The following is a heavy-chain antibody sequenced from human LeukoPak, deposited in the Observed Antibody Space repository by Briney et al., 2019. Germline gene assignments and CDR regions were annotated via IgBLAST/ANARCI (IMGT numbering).Heavy chain of an antibody. V-gene: IGHV4-34*01. Sequence: NPSETLSLTCAVYGGSFSGYYWSWIRQPPGKGLEWIGEINHSGSTNYNPSLKSRVTISVDTSKNQFSLKLSSVTAADTAVYYCARIYCSGGSCHPGYFDYWGQGTLVTVSS. CDR2: INHSGST. CDR3: ARIYCSGGSCHPGYFDY. J-gene: IGHJ4*02. D-gene: IGHD2-15*01. CDR1: GGSFSGYY.